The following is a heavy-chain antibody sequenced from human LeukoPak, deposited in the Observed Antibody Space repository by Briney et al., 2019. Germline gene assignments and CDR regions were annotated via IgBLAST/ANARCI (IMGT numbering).Heavy chain of an antibody. CDR1: GGSISSYY. CDR2: IHNSGST. V-gene: IGHV4-59*08. Sequence: SETLSPTCTVSGGSISSYYWSWIRQPPGKGLEWIGYIHNSGSTNNNPSLKSRVIISVDTAKNQFALKLSSVTAADTAVYYCARGGSKVFDYWGQGSLVIVSS. D-gene: IGHD2-15*01. J-gene: IGHJ4*02. CDR3: ARGGSKVFDY.